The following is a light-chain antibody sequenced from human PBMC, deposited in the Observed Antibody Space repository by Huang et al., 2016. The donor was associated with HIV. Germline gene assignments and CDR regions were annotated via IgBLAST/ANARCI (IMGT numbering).Light chain of an antibody. J-gene: IGKJ1*01. CDR3: QQRSNWPPWT. CDR2: DTS. V-gene: IGKV3-11*01. Sequence: EIVLTQSPATLYLSPGERATLSCRASQSVSSDSAWYQQKPGQAPRLIIYDTSSMAAGLPARFSGRGSGTDFTLTISSLEPEDFAVYYCQQRSNWPPWTFGQGTKVEIK. CDR1: QSVSSD.